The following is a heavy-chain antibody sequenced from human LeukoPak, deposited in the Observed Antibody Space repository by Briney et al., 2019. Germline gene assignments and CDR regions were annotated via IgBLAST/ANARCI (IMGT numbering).Heavy chain of an antibody. Sequence: GGSLRLSCAASGFTFSSYGMHWVRQAPGKGLEWVAFIRYDGSNKYYADSVKGRFTISRDNSKNTLYLQMNSLRAEDTAVYYCAKKPVDGIVVVPGATYYFDYWGQGTLVTVSS. J-gene: IGHJ4*02. CDR2: IRYDGSNK. CDR3: AKKPVDGIVVVPGATYYFDY. V-gene: IGHV3-30*02. CDR1: GFTFSSYG. D-gene: IGHD3-22*01.